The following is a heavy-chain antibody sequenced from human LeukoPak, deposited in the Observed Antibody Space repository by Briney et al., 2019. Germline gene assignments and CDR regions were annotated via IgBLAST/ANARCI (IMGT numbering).Heavy chain of an antibody. CDR1: GYSISSGYY. V-gene: IGHV4-38-2*02. J-gene: IGHJ5*02. CDR3: ARAPYYDSSENWFDP. Sequence: PSETLSLTCTVSGYSISSGYYWSWIRQPPGKGLEWIGEINHSGSTNYNPSLKSRVTISVDTSKNQFSLKLSSVTAADTAVYYCARAPYYDSSENWFDPWGQGTLVTVSS. CDR2: INHSGST. D-gene: IGHD3-22*01.